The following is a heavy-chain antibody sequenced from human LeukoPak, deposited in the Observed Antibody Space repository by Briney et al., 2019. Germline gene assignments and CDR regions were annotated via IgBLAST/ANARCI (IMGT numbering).Heavy chain of an antibody. J-gene: IGHJ3*01. V-gene: IGHV3-30*03. CDR2: ISYDGSNK. D-gene: IGHD5-24*01. CDR1: GFSFDNYG. CDR3: AREVMADAFDV. Sequence: GGSLRLSCAASGFSFDNYGMHWVRQAPGKGLEWVAVISYDGSNKYYADSVKGRFTISRDNSKNTLYLQMNSLRAEDTAVYYCAREVMADAFDVWGQGTMVTVSS.